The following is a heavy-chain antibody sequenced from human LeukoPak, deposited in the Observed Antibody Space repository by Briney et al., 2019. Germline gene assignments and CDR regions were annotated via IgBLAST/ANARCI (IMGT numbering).Heavy chain of an antibody. CDR3: ARVGYDSSGYYLHDY. CDR2: MNPISGNT. J-gene: IGHJ4*02. CDR1: GYTFTSYD. Sequence: ASVKVSCKASGYTFTSYDINWVRQAAGQGLEWMGWMNPISGNTGSAQKFQGRVPMTRNNPIGTAYMELSSLRSEDTAVYYCARVGYDSSGYYLHDYWGQGTLVTVSS. V-gene: IGHV1-8*01. D-gene: IGHD3-22*01.